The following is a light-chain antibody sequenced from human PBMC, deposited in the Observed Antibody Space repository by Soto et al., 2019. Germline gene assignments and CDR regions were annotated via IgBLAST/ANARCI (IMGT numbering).Light chain of an antibody. CDR3: HQCATSPLT. CDR2: NAF. J-gene: IGKJ4*01. Sequence: EIVLTQSPGTLSLSPGERATLSCRASQSVGNNYLAWYQQKPGQAPRLLIYNAFNRATGIPDRFSGSGSGTDFTLTISRLEPEDFAVYFCHQCATSPLTFGGGTKVEIK. V-gene: IGKV3-20*01. CDR1: QSVGNNY.